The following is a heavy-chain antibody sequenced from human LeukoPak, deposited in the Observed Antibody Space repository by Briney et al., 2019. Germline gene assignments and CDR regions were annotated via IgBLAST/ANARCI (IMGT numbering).Heavy chain of an antibody. D-gene: IGHD3-10*01. Sequence: GGSLRLSCAASGFTFSSYAMSWVRQAPGKGLEWVANIKQDGSEKYYVDSVKGRFTISRDNAKNSLYLQMNSLRAEDTAVYYCARAGTVRGVLSYYYYGMDVWGQGTTVTVSS. CDR1: GFTFSSYA. V-gene: IGHV3-7*01. CDR2: IKQDGSEK. J-gene: IGHJ6*02. CDR3: ARAGTVRGVLSYYYYGMDV.